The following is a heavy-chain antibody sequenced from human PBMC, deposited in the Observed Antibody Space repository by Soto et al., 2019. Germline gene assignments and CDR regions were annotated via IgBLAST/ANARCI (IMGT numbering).Heavy chain of an antibody. D-gene: IGHD3-3*01. J-gene: IGHJ3*02. Sequence: EVQLLESGGGLVQPGGSLRLSCAASGFTFSSNAMSWVRQAPGKGLEWVSAINGSGCSTYYAYSVKGRFTISRHNSKNTLHLQVNSLSAEDTAVYYCAKEAGEIFAVVIPNAFDIWGQGTIVTVSS. CDR1: GFTFSSNA. V-gene: IGHV3-23*01. CDR2: INGSGCST. CDR3: AKEAGEIFAVVIPNAFDI.